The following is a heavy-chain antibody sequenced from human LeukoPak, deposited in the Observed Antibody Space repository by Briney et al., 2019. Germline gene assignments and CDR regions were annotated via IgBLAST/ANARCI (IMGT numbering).Heavy chain of an antibody. D-gene: IGHD1-26*01. CDR2: ITGSGGST. CDR1: GFTFSSYA. Sequence: GGSLRLSCAASGFTFSSYAMSWVRQAPGKGLEWVSVITGSGGSTYYAGSVKGRFTISRDNSKNTLYLQMNSLRAEDTAVYYCARISGSRAWDFDYWGQGTLVTVSS. V-gene: IGHV3-23*01. CDR3: ARISGSRAWDFDY. J-gene: IGHJ4*02.